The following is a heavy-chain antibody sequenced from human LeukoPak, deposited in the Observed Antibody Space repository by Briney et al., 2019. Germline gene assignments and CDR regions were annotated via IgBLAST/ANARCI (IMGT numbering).Heavy chain of an antibody. V-gene: IGHV4-4*07. D-gene: IGHD1-26*01. CDR2: IYTGGST. J-gene: IGHJ1*01. CDR3: ARATQYSGDFRGPEYFQH. CDR1: GDSISVYY. Sequence: SETLSLTCTVSGDSISVYYWGWIRQPAGKGLEWIGLIYTGGSTHYNPSLNSRVTLSVDTSKNQFSLKLTPVTAADTAVYYCARATQYSGDFRGPEYFQHWSQGTLVTVSS.